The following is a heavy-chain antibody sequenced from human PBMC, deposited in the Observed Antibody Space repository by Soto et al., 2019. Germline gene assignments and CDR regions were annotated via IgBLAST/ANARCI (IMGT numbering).Heavy chain of an antibody. D-gene: IGHD3-10*01. CDR3: AKGVLSFHYGMEV. Sequence: QPGGSLRLSCATSGFTFNTYPMTWVRQAPGKGLGWVSSISSTAGRTSSYADSVKGRFAISRDFSDNTVYLQMNNLRDDDTAVYFCAKGVLSFHYGMEVWGQGTTVTVSS. V-gene: IGHV3-23*01. J-gene: IGHJ6*02. CDR2: ISSTAGRTS. CDR1: GFTFNTYP.